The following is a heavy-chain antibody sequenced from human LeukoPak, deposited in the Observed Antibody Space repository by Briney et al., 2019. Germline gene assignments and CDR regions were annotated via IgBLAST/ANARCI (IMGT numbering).Heavy chain of an antibody. D-gene: IGHD3-10*01. CDR2: IDPSDSYT. J-gene: IGHJ3*02. Sequence: VESLKISCKGSGYSFISYWISWVRQMPGKGLEWMGTIDPSDSYTNYSPSFQGHVTISTDESISTAYLQWSNLKASDTAIYYCATSMVRGVSKRGAFDIWGQGTRVTISS. CDR3: ATSMVRGVSKRGAFDI. CDR1: GYSFISYW. V-gene: IGHV5-10-1*01.